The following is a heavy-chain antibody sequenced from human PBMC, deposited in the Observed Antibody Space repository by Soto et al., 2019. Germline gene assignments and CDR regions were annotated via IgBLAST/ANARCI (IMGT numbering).Heavy chain of an antibody. CDR3: AKPRGYSYGDGWFDP. CDR2: ISYDGSNK. D-gene: IGHD5-18*01. Sequence: GSLRLCCADSGLSLSSYGIHWVRQAPGKGLEWVAVISYDGSNKYYADSVKGRFTISRDNSKNTLYLQMNRLRAEDTAVYYCAKPRGYSYGDGWFDPWGQGTLVTVSS. V-gene: IGHV3-30*18. CDR1: GLSLSSYG. J-gene: IGHJ5*02.